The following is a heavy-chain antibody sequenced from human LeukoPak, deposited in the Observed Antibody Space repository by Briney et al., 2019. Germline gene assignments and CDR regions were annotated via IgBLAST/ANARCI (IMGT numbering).Heavy chain of an antibody. D-gene: IGHD1-20*01. CDR1: GFTFSSYS. V-gene: IGHV3-48*02. CDR2: ISSSSSNI. CDR3: ARDYPYNWNRAGFIDY. Sequence: GGSLTLSCAASGFTFSSYSMNWVRQAPGKGLEWASYISSSSSNIYYADSVKGRFTISRDNAKNSLYLQMNSLRDEVTAVYYCARDYPYNWNRAGFIDYWGQGTLVTVSS. J-gene: IGHJ4*02.